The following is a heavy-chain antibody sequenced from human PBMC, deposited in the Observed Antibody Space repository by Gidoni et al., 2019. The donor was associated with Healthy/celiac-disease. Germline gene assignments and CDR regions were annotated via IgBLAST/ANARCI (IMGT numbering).Heavy chain of an antibody. CDR2: SYWNDDK. Sequence: QITLKESGPTLVKHTQTLTLTCTFTGLSLTPSGVGVGWFRQPPGQALEWLALSYWNDDKRYGPSLKSRLTITKDTAKNQVVLTMTNMDPVDTATYYCAHSGWSHRLFYFDYWGQGTLVTVSS. CDR1: GLSLTPSGVG. J-gene: IGHJ4*02. D-gene: IGHD6-19*01. V-gene: IGHV2-5*01. CDR3: AHSGWSHRLFYFDY.